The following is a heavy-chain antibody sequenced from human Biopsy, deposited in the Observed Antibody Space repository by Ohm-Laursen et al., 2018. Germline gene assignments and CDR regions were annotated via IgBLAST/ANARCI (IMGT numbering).Heavy chain of an antibody. D-gene: IGHD1-7*01. V-gene: IGHV4-4*07. CDR1: GGLNSNYY. J-gene: IGHJ4*02. CDR2: LYTSGDT. CDR3: ATGPKRLTGTSYFES. Sequence: SDTLSLTCSVSGGLNSNYYWSWVRQSAGKGLEWIGRLYTSGDTNYNPSLKSRVSVSEDTSRRQFSLRLTSVTAADTAVYYCATGPKRLTGTSYFESWGRGILVTVSS.